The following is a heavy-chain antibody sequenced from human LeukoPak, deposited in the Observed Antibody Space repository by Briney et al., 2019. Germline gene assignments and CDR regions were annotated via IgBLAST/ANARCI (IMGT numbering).Heavy chain of an antibody. D-gene: IGHD2-2*02. Sequence: GGSLRLSCAASGFTFSSYSMNWVRQAPGKGLEWVSSISSSSSYIYYADSVKGRFTISRDNAKNSLYLQMNSLRAEDTAVYYCARDSRYTNAFDIWGQGTMVTVSS. V-gene: IGHV3-21*01. CDR3: ARDSRYTNAFDI. J-gene: IGHJ3*02. CDR2: ISSSSSYI. CDR1: GFTFSSYS.